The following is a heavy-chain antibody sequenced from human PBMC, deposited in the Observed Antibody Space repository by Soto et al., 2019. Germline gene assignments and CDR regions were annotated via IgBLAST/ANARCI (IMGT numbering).Heavy chain of an antibody. D-gene: IGHD5-12*01. CDR3: ARADIVATGGY. V-gene: IGHV1-2*02. CDR1: GYTFTGYY. CDR2: INPNSGGT. J-gene: IGHJ4*02. Sequence: ASVKVSCKASGYTFTGYYMHWVRQAPGQGLEWMGWINPNSGGTNYAQKFQGRVTMTRDRPISTAYMELSRVRSDDTAVYYCARADIVATGGYWGQGTLDTVSS.